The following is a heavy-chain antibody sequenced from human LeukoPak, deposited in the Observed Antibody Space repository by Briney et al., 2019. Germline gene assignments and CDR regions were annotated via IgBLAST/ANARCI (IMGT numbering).Heavy chain of an antibody. CDR3: AREDWDAFDI. V-gene: IGHV3-74*03. D-gene: IGHD3-9*01. Sequence: GGSLRLSCAASGFTFSSYWVHWVRQAPGKGLVWVSRINTDGSSTTYADSVKGQFTISRDNAKNTLYLQMHSLRVEDTAMYFCAREDWDAFDIWGQGTMVTVSS. CDR1: GFTFSSYW. CDR2: INTDGSST. J-gene: IGHJ3*02.